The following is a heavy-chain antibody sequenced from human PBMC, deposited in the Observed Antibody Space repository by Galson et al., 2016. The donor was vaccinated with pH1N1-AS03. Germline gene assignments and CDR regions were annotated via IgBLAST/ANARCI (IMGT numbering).Heavy chain of an antibody. CDR2: IYYTGDI. Sequence: ETLSLTCTVSGGSINSYYWTWIRQPPGKGLEWIGQIYYTGDIIYTPSLRGRVTMSVDPSKNQLSLRLSSVTAADTAVYYCGRHLRSSYSMDVWGQGTTVTVSS. D-gene: IGHD2-15*01. V-gene: IGHV4-59*08. CDR3: GRHLRSSYSMDV. CDR1: GGSINSYY. J-gene: IGHJ6*02.